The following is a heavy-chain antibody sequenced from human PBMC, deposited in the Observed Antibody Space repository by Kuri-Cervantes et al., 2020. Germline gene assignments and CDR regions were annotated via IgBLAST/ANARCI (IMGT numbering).Heavy chain of an antibody. CDR2: ISYDGSNK. CDR1: GFPFSNYA. Sequence: LSLTFAASGFPFSNYALHWVRQAPGKGLEWVAVISYDGSNKYYADSVKGRFTISRDNSKNTLYLQMNSLRAEDTAVYYCATGEWLSAVGAFDYWGQGTLVTVSS. V-gene: IGHV3-30*07. CDR3: ATGEWLSAVGAFDY. D-gene: IGHD3-3*01. J-gene: IGHJ4*02.